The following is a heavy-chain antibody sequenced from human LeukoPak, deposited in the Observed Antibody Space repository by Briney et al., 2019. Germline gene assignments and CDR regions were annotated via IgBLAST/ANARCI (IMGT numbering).Heavy chain of an antibody. CDR2: ISYDGSNK. V-gene: IGHV3-30*04. D-gene: IGHD2-2*01. J-gene: IGHJ4*02. Sequence: PGRSLRLSCAASGFTFSSYAMHWVRQAPGKGLEWMAVISYDGSNKYYADSVKGRFTISRDNSKNTLYLQMNSLRAEDTALYYCAKEGYLVVVPAAYFDFWGQGTLVTVSS. CDR1: GFTFSSYA. CDR3: AKEGYLVVVPAAYFDF.